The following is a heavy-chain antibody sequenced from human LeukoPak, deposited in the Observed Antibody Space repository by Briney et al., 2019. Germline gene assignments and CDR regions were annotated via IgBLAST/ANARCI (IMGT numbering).Heavy chain of an antibody. J-gene: IGHJ4*02. CDR3: ARGDILTGWIDY. D-gene: IGHD3-9*01. Sequence: GGSLRLSCAASGFTFSSYSMNWVRQAPGKGLEWVSSISSSSSYIYYADSVKGRFTISRDNAKNSLYLQTNSLRAEDTAVYYCARGDILTGWIDYWGQGTLVTVSS. V-gene: IGHV3-21*01. CDR1: GFTFSSYS. CDR2: ISSSSSYI.